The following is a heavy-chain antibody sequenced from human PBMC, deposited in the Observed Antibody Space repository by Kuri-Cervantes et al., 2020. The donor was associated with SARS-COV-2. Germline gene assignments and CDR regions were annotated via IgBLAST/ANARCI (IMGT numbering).Heavy chain of an antibody. CDR1: GFSLTTSGMC. Sequence: SGPTLVKPTQTLTLTCTFPGFSLTTSGMCVAWIRQPPGKALEWLARIDWDDDKYYKTSLNTRLSISKDTSKDQVVLTMTNMDPVDTATYYCAHRPSSSWWGDWFDPWGQGTLVTVSS. CDR3: AHRPSSSWWGDWFDP. CDR2: IDWDDDK. V-gene: IGHV2-70*12. J-gene: IGHJ5*02. D-gene: IGHD6-13*01.